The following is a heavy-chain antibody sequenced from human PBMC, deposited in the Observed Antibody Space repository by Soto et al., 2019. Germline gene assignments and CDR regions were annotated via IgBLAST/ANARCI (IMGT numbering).Heavy chain of an antibody. Sequence: ASVKVSCKVSGYTLTELSMHWVRQAPGEGLEWMGGFDPEDGETIYAQQFQGRVTMTEHTSTDTAYMELSSLRSEDTAVYYCAILRCVSGKLPYSYGMDVWGQGTTVTVSS. CDR3: AILRCVSGKLPYSYGMDV. D-gene: IGHD1-26*01. CDR2: FDPEDGET. CDR1: GYTLTELS. J-gene: IGHJ6*02. V-gene: IGHV1-24*01.